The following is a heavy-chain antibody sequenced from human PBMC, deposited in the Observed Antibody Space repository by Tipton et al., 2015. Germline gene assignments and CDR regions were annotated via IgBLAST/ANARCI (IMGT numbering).Heavy chain of an antibody. J-gene: IGHJ4*02. V-gene: IGHV3-23*01. CDR1: GFTFSNCA. D-gene: IGHD3-3*01. CDR3: AKGGPFFLGDYDY. CDR2: IIINDGST. Sequence: SLRLSCAASGFTFSNCAMSWVRQAPGKGLQWVSSIIINDGSTYYTDSVKGRFTISRDNSKNTLFLQMNSLRVEDTAIYYCAKGGPFFLGDYDYWGQGTLVTVSS.